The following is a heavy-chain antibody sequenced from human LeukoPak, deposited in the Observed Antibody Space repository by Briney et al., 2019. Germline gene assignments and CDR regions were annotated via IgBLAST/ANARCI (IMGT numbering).Heavy chain of an antibody. CDR2: ISSSGSTI. CDR1: GFTFSDYY. CDR3: APSGTYYYGFIDY. Sequence: PGGSLRPSCAASGFTFSDYYMSWIRQAPGKGLEWVSYISSSGSTIYYADSVKGRFTISRDNAKNSLYLQMNSLRAEDTAVYYCAPSGTYYYGFIDYWGQGTLVTVSS. J-gene: IGHJ4*02. D-gene: IGHD3-10*01. V-gene: IGHV3-11*04.